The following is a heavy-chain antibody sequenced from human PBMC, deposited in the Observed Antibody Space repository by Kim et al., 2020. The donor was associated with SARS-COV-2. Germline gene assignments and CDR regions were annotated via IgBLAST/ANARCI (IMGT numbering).Heavy chain of an antibody. CDR2: IYYTGST. D-gene: IGHD3-3*01. CDR3: ARGVRLVEWLTLGSFDL. J-gene: IGHJ3*01. V-gene: IGHV4-59*01. Sequence: SETLSLTCTVAGGSIGSYFWSWIRQPPGEGLEWIGYIYYTGSTNYNPSLKSRVTISVDTSKNQFSLKLTSVTAADTAVYYCARGVRLVEWLTLGSFDLWG. CDR1: GGSIGSYF.